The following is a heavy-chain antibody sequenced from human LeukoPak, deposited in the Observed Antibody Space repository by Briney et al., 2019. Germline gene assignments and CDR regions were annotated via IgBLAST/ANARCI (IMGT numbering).Heavy chain of an antibody. Sequence: GGSLRLSCAASGFTFSSYSMSWVRQAPGKGLEWVSSIGSSSIYIYHADSVKGRFTISRDNAKNSLYLQMNSLRAEDTAVYYCARDGPQTLFDYWGQGTLVTVSS. V-gene: IGHV3-21*01. CDR2: IGSSSIYI. J-gene: IGHJ4*02. CDR1: GFTFSSYS. CDR3: ARDGPQTLFDY.